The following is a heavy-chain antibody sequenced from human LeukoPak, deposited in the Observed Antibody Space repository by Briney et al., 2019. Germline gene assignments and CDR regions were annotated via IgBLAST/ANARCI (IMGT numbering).Heavy chain of an antibody. CDR1: GYTFTGYY. Sequence: ASVKVSCKAFGYTFTGYYMHWVRQAPGQGLEWMGWINPNSGGTNYAQKFQGRVTMTRDTSISTAYMELSRLRSDDTAVYYCASTVGANYFALDYWGQGTLVTVSS. CDR2: INPNSGGT. CDR3: ASTVGANYFALDY. J-gene: IGHJ4*02. V-gene: IGHV1-2*02. D-gene: IGHD1-26*01.